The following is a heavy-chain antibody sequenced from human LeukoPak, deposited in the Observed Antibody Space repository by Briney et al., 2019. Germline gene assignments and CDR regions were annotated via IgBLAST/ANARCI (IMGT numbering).Heavy chain of an antibody. CDR3: ARVEDYDFWSGYFRVNYYYYGMDA. Sequence: ASVKVSCKASGYTFTSYGISWVRQAPGQGLEWMGWISAYNGNTNYAQKLQGRVTMTTDTSTSTAYMELRSLRSDDTAVYYCARVEDYDFWSGYFRVNYYYYGMDAWGQGTTVTVSS. CDR2: ISAYNGNT. J-gene: IGHJ6*02. D-gene: IGHD3-3*01. CDR1: GYTFTSYG. V-gene: IGHV1-18*01.